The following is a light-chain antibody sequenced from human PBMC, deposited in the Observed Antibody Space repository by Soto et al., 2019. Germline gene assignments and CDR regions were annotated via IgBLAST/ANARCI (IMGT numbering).Light chain of an antibody. CDR1: QSVSSY. V-gene: IGKV3-11*01. Sequence: EIVLTQSPATLSLSPGERATLSCRASQSVSSYLAWYQQKPGQAPRLLIYGASNRATGIPARFSGSGSGTHFTLTISSPEPEDVPVYYCQDHRSWPRTFGQGTKLESK. J-gene: IGKJ2*01. CDR2: GAS. CDR3: QDHRSWPRT.